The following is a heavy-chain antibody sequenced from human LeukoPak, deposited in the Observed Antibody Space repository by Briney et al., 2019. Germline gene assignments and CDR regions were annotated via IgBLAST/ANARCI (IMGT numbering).Heavy chain of an antibody. CDR2: ISAYNGNT. Sequence: ASVKVSCKASGYTFTSYGITWVRQAPGQGLEWMGWISAYNGNTNYAQKLQGRVTMTTDTSTSTAYMELRSLRSDDTAVYYCARFERWTGTEYLDYWGQGTLVTVSS. J-gene: IGHJ4*02. D-gene: IGHD3/OR15-3a*01. CDR1: GYTFTSYG. CDR3: ARFERWTGTEYLDY. V-gene: IGHV1-18*01.